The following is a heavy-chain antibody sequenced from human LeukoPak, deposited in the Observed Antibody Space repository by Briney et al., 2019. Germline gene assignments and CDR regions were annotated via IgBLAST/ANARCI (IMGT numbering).Heavy chain of an antibody. CDR3: ASDTPGIDNWFDP. J-gene: IGHJ5*02. D-gene: IGHD6-13*01. V-gene: IGHV3-64*02. Sequence: GGSLRLTCAGSGLTFSDYTMYWVRQGPEKGLEYVSAITANARSKYHADSVRGRFTISRDNSKNTLYLQMDNLRPEDTAVYYCASDTPGIDNWFDPWGQGTLVIVSS. CDR1: GLTFSDYT. CDR2: ITANARSK.